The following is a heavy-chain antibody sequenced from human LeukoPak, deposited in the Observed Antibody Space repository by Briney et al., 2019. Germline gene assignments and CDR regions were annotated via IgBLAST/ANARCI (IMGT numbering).Heavy chain of an antibody. D-gene: IGHD2-15*01. CDR2: ISGSGGST. J-gene: IGHJ4*02. CDR1: GFTFSSYA. V-gene: IGHV3-23*01. CDR3: AKYPSHCSGGSCYPIEWYFDY. Sequence: GGSLRLSCAASGFTFSSYAMSWVRQAPGKGLEWVSAISGSGGSTYYADSVKGRFTISRANSKNTLYLQMNSLRAEDTAVYYCAKYPSHCSGGSCYPIEWYFDYWGQGILVTVSS.